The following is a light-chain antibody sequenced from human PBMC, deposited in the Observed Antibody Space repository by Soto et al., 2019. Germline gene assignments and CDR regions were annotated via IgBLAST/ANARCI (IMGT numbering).Light chain of an antibody. J-gene: IGKJ1*01. CDR3: QHYGNSPT. CDR2: GAS. V-gene: IGKV3-20*01. CDR1: QSVSSGY. Sequence: EIVLTQSPGTLSLSPGDGATLSCRASQSVSSGYLAWYQQKPGQAPRFLIYGASRRATGIPDRFSGSGSGIDFTLSISRLEPEDFAVYWCQHYGNSPTFGQGTKVQIK.